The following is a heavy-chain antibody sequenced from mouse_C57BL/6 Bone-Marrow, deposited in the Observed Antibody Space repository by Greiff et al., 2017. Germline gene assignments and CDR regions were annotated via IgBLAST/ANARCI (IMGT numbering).Heavy chain of an antibody. J-gene: IGHJ3*01. V-gene: IGHV1-64*01. CDR3: ASYGLLAY. CDR2: IHPNSGST. D-gene: IGHD1-1*01. CDR1: GYTFTSYW. Sequence: QVQLKQPGAELVKPGASVKLSCKASGYTFTSYWMHWVKQRPGQGLEWIGMIHPNSGSTNYNEKFKSKATLTVDKSSSTAYMNLSSLSSEDSAVYYCASYGLLAYWGQGTLVTVSA.